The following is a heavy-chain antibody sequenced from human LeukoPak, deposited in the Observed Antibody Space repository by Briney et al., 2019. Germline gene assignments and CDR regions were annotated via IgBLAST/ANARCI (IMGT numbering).Heavy chain of an antibody. J-gene: IGHJ4*02. D-gene: IGHD1-1*01. Sequence: GGSLRLSCAASGFTFSTFWMSWVREAPGKGLEWVANIKEEGSEKYYVASMKGRFTVSRDNAKNSLYLQMDSLRAEDTAVYYCARGGTFVSDYSGQGTLVTVSS. CDR1: GFTFSTFW. CDR2: IKEEGSEK. V-gene: IGHV3-7*01. CDR3: ARGGTFVSDY.